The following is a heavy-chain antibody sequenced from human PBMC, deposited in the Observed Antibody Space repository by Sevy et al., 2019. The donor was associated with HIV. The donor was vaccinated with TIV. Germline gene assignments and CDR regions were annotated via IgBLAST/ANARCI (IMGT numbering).Heavy chain of an antibody. V-gene: IGHV4-34*01. J-gene: IGHJ3*02. CDR1: GGSFSGYY. CDR2: FNHSGST. CDR3: VRVRLAAAGDAFDI. Sequence: SETLSLTCAVYGGSFSGYYWSWIRPSPGKGLEWIGEFNHSGSTNYNASLNSRVTITIDTSKNQFSLKLNSVTAADTAVYYCVRVRLAAAGDAFDIWGQGTMVTVSS. D-gene: IGHD6-13*01.